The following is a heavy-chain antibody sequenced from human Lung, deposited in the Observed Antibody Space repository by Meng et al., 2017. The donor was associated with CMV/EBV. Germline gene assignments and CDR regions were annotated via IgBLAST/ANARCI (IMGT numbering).Heavy chain of an antibody. V-gene: IGHV4-4*02. CDR2: IYHSGST. J-gene: IGHJ4*02. CDR1: CGSISSSNW. D-gene: IGHD2-21*02. Sequence: ALLQWSRPGLVEPSAALARTCALSCGSISSSNWGSWVRQPPGKGLEWIGEIYHSGSTNYNPSLKSRVTISVDKSKNQFSLKLSSVTAADTAVYYCARVVTALWGYYFDYWGQGTLVTVSS. CDR3: ARVVTALWGYYFDY.